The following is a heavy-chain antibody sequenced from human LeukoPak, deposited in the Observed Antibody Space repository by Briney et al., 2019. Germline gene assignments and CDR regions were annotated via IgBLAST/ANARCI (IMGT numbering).Heavy chain of an antibody. CDR2: TSYDGSNK. D-gene: IGHD3-22*01. J-gene: IGHJ4*02. CDR3: AKDRLGSYYYDSSGYSEFDY. V-gene: IGHV3-30-3*01. Sequence: GGSLRLSCAASGFTFSSYAMHWVRQAPGKGLEWVAVTSYDGSNKYYADSVKGRFTISRDNSKNTLYLQMNSLRAEDTAVYYCAKDRLGSYYYDSSGYSEFDYWGQGTLVTVSS. CDR1: GFTFSSYA.